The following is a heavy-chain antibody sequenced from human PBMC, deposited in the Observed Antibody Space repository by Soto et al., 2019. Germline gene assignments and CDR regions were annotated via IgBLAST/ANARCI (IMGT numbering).Heavy chain of an antibody. V-gene: IGHV1-24*01. Sequence: ASVKVSCKVSGYTLTELSMHWVRQAPGKGLEWMGGFDPEDGETIYAQKFQGRVTMTEDTSTDTAYMELSSLRSEDTAVYYCATVIPGYSGSYYRDSGWFDPWGQGTLVTVSS. D-gene: IGHD1-26*01. CDR2: FDPEDGET. CDR1: GYTLTELS. J-gene: IGHJ5*02. CDR3: ATVIPGYSGSYYRDSGWFDP.